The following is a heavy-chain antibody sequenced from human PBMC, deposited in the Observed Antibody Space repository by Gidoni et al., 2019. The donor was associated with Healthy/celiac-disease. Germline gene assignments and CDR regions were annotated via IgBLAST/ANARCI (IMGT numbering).Heavy chain of an antibody. Sequence: QVQLQESGPGLVKPSETLSLTCAVSGYSISSGYYWGWIRPPPGKGLEWIGSIYHSGSTYYNPSLKSRVTISVDTSKNQFSLKLSSVTAADTAVYYCARGTARSRFDPWGQGTLVTVSS. CDR1: GYSISSGYY. CDR3: ARGTARSRFDP. J-gene: IGHJ5*02. V-gene: IGHV4-38-2*01. CDR2: IYHSGST.